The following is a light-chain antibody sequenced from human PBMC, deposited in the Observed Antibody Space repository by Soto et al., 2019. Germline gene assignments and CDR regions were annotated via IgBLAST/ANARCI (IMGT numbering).Light chain of an antibody. V-gene: IGLV2-14*01. J-gene: IGLJ1*01. Sequence: QSVLTQPASVSGSPGQSITISCTGTNSDIGGYNYVSWYQQNPGKAPKLMIYEVNNRPSGVSNRFSGSKSGNTASLTISGLQADDEADYFCSSYTRSGSLLFGIGTKVTVL. CDR2: EVN. CDR1: NSDIGGYNY. CDR3: SSYTRSGSLL.